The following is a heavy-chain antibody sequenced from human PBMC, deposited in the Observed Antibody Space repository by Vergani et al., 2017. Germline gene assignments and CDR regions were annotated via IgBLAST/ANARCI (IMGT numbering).Heavy chain of an antibody. CDR1: GFTFSSYD. D-gene: IGHD4-17*01. CDR3: ARARTQYGDYNLGAVAFDI. J-gene: IGHJ3*02. Sequence: EVQLVESGGGLVQPGGSLRLSCAASGFTFSSYDMHWVRQATGKGLVWVSAIGTAGDTYYPGSVKGRFTISRENAKNSLYLQMNSLRAGDTAVYYCARARTQYGDYNLGAVAFDIWGQGTMVTVSS. CDR2: IGTAGDT. V-gene: IGHV3-13*01.